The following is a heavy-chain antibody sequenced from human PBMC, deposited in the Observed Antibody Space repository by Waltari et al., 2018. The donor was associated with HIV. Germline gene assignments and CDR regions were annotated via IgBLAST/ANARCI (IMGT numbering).Heavy chain of an antibody. CDR2: MSYDGKT. Sequence: QVQLVESGGVVVHSGGSLRLSCGVSGFDVSGSRLHWVRQAPGKGLEWVAVMSYDGKTYYSDDVRGRFTMSRDTSRNTMFLQMDRLKVGDRGVYYCAKDLNVFYHGSGFDYWGPGSPVSVS. V-gene: IGHV3-30*18. J-gene: IGHJ4*02. CDR1: GFDVSGSR. D-gene: IGHD3-10*01. CDR3: AKDLNVFYHGSGFDY.